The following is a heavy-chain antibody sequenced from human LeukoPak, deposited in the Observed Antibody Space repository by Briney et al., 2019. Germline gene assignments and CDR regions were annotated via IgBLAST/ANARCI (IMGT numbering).Heavy chain of an antibody. J-gene: IGHJ4*02. Sequence: ASVKVSCKASGYTFTSYDIIWVRQATGQGLEWMGWMYPNSGNTGYAQKFQGRVTMTRNTSISTAYMELSSLRSEDTAVYYCARGGYCSSTSCSRKSPFDYWGQGTLVTVSS. V-gene: IGHV1-8*01. CDR2: MYPNSGNT. CDR3: ARGGYCSSTSCSRKSPFDY. CDR1: GYTFTSYD. D-gene: IGHD2-2*01.